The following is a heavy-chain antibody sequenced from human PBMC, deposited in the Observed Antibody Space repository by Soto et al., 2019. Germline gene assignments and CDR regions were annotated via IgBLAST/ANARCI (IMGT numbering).Heavy chain of an antibody. V-gene: IGHV4-61*08. CDR1: GDSVSSGAYY. CDR3: ARGGQLRGAPELEYGMDV. D-gene: IGHD3-10*01. J-gene: IGHJ6*02. Sequence: QVQLQESGPGLVKPSETLSLTCTVSGDSVSSGAYYWSWIRQPPGKGLEWIGYIYHSGTTNYNPSLKSRVTISLDTSKNQFSLKLTSVTAADTAVYYCARGGQLRGAPELEYGMDVWGQGTKVTVSS. CDR2: IYHSGTT.